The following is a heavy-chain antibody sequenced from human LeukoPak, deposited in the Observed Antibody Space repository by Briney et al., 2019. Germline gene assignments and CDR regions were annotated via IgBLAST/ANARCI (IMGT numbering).Heavy chain of an antibody. CDR1: GFTFSNYA. CDR3: AKDSKIVGATFRSYHYMDV. V-gene: IGHV3-23*01. D-gene: IGHD1-26*01. J-gene: IGHJ6*03. CDR2: IRGSGDRT. Sequence: PGGSLRLSCAASGFTFSNYAMRWVRQAPGKGLEWVSAIRGSGDRTHYADSVKGRFTISRDNSKNTLYLQMNSLRAEDTAVYYCAKDSKIVGATFRSYHYMDVWGKGTAVTVSS.